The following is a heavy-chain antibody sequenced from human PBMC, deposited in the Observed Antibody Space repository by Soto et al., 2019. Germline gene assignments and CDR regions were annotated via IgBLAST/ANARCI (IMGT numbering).Heavy chain of an antibody. D-gene: IGHD2-2*01. CDR2: INYSESA. V-gene: IGHV4-34*01. CDR3: ATHHCHSPNCVPLDP. J-gene: IGHJ5*02. CDR1: GGSFRVYI. Sequence: SETLSLPCDVYGGSFRVYIWTGIRKTQGKGLEWIGQINYSESANYNPSLKSRVTISANTSKNQLSLRLSSVTAADTAVYYCATHHCHSPNCVPLDPWGQGTLVTVS.